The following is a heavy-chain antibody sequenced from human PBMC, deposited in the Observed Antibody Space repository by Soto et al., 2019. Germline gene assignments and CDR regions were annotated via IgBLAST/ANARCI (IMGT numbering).Heavy chain of an antibody. CDR3: ARGLFSGTSYSGGWYFFDY. CDR2: IHYSGTT. D-gene: IGHD3-10*01. CDR1: GASISTTYW. Sequence: PSETLSLTCAVSGASISTTYWWSWVRQPPGKGLEWIGEIHYSGTTNYNPSLKSRVTISLDKSKNQFSLKLSSVTAADTAVYYCARGLFSGTSYSGGWYFFDYWGQGTLVTVSS. J-gene: IGHJ4*02. V-gene: IGHV4-4*02.